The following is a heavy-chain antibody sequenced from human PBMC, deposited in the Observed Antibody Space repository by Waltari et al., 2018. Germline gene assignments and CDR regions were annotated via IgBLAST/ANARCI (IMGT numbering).Heavy chain of an antibody. V-gene: IGHV1-2*02. Sequence: QVQLVQSGAEVKKPGASVKVSCKASGYTFTGYYMHWVRQAPGQGLEWMGWINPDSGCRNYVQKFQGRVTMTRDTSISTAYMELSRLRSDDTAVYYCARDQDIVGSASPFYYYMDVWGKGTTVTISS. CDR1: GYTFTGYY. CDR3: ARDQDIVGSASPFYYYMDV. J-gene: IGHJ6*03. CDR2: INPDSGCR. D-gene: IGHD5-12*01.